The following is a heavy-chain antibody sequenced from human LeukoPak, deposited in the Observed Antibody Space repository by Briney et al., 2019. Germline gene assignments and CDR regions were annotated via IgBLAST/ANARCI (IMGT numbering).Heavy chain of an antibody. V-gene: IGHV4-31*11. Sequence: PSQTLSLTCAVSGGSISSGGYSWSWIRQPPGKGLEWIGYIYYSGSTYYNPPLKSRVTISVDTSKNQFSLKLSSVTAADTAVYYCASTRTRGYSYGYWFDPWGQGTLVTVSS. CDR1: GGSISSGGYS. J-gene: IGHJ5*02. D-gene: IGHD5-18*01. CDR2: IYYSGST. CDR3: ASTRTRGYSYGYWFDP.